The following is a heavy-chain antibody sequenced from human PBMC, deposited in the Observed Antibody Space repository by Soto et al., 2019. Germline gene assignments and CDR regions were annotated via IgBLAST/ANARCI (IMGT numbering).Heavy chain of an antibody. CDR1: GGSFSGYY. CDR2: INHSGST. CDR3: ASGRYNWNYFNWFDP. V-gene: IGHV4-34*01. Sequence: PSETLSLTCAVYGGSFSGYYWSWIRQPPGKGLEWIGEINHSGSTNYNPSLKSRVTISVDTSKNRFSLKLSSVTAADTAVYYCASGRYNWNYFNWFDPWGQGTLVTVSS. J-gene: IGHJ5*02. D-gene: IGHD1-7*01.